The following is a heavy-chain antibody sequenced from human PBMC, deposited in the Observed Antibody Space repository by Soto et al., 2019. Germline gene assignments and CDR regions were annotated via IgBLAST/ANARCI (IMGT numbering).Heavy chain of an antibody. CDR1: VASFSEDPW. V-gene: IGHV4-4*02. CDR3: ARFARTSDFYGFDV. Sequence: QVQLQESGPGLVKLSGTLSPTCAVPVASFSEDPWWGWFRRPQGKGLEWFAEIYHRGNTNYRPSLRSRVAISIDKSRNQFSLRLSSVTAADTAVYYCARFARTSDFYGFDVWGQGTMVTVSS. D-gene: IGHD3-22*01. CDR2: IYHRGNT. J-gene: IGHJ3*01.